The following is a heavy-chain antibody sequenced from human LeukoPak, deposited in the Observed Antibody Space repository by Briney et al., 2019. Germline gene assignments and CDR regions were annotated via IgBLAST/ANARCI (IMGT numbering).Heavy chain of an antibody. CDR2: MNPNSGNT. CDR1: GYTFTSYD. D-gene: IGHD1-26*01. V-gene: IGHV1-8*03. Sequence: ASVKVSCKASGYTFTSYDINWARQATGQGLEWMGWMNPNSGNTGYAQKFQGRVTITRNTSISTAYMELSSLRSEDTAVYYCARARANSDFDYWGQGTLVTVSS. CDR3: ARARANSDFDY. J-gene: IGHJ4*02.